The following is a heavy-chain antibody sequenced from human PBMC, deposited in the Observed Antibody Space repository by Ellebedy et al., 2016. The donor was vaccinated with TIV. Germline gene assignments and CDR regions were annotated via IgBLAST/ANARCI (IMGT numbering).Heavy chain of an antibody. CDR2: ISPGGGGT. CDR3: AKDHSPGNYYYYYYMDV. CDR1: GFTFSSYA. V-gene: IGHV3-23*01. D-gene: IGHD1-26*01. Sequence: GGSLRLXXVASGFTFSSYAMSWVRQAPGRGLEWVSTISPGGGGTYYADSVKGRFTISRDKNTLYLQMNSLRAEDTALYHCAKDHSPGNYYYYYYMDVWGVGTTVTVSS. J-gene: IGHJ6*03.